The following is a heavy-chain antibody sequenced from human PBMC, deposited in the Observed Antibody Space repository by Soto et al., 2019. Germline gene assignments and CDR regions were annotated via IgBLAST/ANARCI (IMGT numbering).Heavy chain of an antibody. CDR3: ARDDEGGSDCDLGY. V-gene: IGHV3-30-3*01. CDR2: ISSDGSNK. CDR1: GFTFSSHA. Sequence: QVQLVESGGGVVQPGRSLRLSCAVSGFTFSSHAMDWVRQAPGKGLEWVTLISSDGSNKYYADSVKGRFTTSRDNSKNTMYLQMNSLRVEDTAVYDCARDDEGGSDCDLGYWGQGALVTVSS. D-gene: IGHD1-26*01. J-gene: IGHJ4*02.